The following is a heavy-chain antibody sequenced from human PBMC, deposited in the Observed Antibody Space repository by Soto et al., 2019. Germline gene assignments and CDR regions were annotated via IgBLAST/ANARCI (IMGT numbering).Heavy chain of an antibody. CDR3: ARVHCGGECRPGDWFYYYGIDV. CDR2: ISAYNGNT. Sequence: ASVKVSCKASGYTFTSYGISWVRQAPGQGLEWMGWISAYNGNTNYARKLQGRVTMTTDTSTSTAYMELRSLRSDDTSVYYCARVHCGGECRPGDWFYYYGIDVWGQGTTVTVSS. V-gene: IGHV1-18*04. CDR1: GYTFTSYG. D-gene: IGHD2-21*01. J-gene: IGHJ6*02.